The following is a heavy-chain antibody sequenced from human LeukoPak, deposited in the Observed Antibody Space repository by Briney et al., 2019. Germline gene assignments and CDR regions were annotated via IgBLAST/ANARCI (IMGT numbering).Heavy chain of an antibody. D-gene: IGHD6-6*01. Sequence: GGSLRLSCAASGFTFSSYDMHSVRQAPGKGLEWVAFIRYDGSNKYYAHSVKGRFTISRDNSKNTLYLQVNSLRAEDTAVYYCAKGYSSSDLGYWGQGTLVTVSS. CDR3: AKGYSSSDLGY. CDR2: IRYDGSNK. J-gene: IGHJ4*02. CDR1: GFTFSSYD. V-gene: IGHV3-30*02.